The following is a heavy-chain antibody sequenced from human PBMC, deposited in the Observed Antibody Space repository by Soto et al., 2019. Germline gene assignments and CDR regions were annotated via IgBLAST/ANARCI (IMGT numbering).Heavy chain of an antibody. CDR1: GGSFSGYY. CDR3: ARGFCSGGSCEGGVDV. CDR2: INHSGST. Sequence: SETLSLTCAVYGGSFSGYYWSWIRQPPGKGLEWIGEINHSGSTYYNPSLKSRVTISVDASKNQFSLKLSSVTAADTAVYYCARGFCSGGSCEGGVDVWGQGTTVTVSS. V-gene: IGHV4-34*01. J-gene: IGHJ6*02. D-gene: IGHD2-15*01.